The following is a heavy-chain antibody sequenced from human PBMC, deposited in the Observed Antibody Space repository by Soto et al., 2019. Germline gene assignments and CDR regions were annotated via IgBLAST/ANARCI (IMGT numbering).Heavy chain of an antibody. D-gene: IGHD3-10*01. CDR2: INPILSMS. Sequence: QVQLVQSGVEVKKPGSSVKVSCKASGDTFSFYTINWVRQAPGLGLEWMGRINPILSMSNYAQKFQGRVTIIADKSTSTAYMDLSSLRSEDTAMYYCAKSYGSGSRAFEYWGQGALVTVSS. J-gene: IGHJ4*02. V-gene: IGHV1-69*02. CDR3: AKSYGSGSRAFEY. CDR1: GDTFSFYT.